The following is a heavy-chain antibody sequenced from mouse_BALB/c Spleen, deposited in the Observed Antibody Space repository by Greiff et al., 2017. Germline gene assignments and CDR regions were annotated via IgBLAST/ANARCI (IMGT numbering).Heavy chain of an antibody. V-gene: IGHV7-1*02. J-gene: IGHJ3*01. Sequence: DVKLVESGGGLVQPGGSLRLSCATSGFTFSDFYMEWVRQPPGKRLEWIAASRNKANDYTTEYSASVKGRFIVSRDTSQSILYLQMNALRAEDTAIYYCARDADGNYGSWFAYWGQGTLVTVSA. CDR1: GFTFSDFY. CDR3: ARDADGNYGSWFAY. D-gene: IGHD2-1*01. CDR2: SRNKANDYTT.